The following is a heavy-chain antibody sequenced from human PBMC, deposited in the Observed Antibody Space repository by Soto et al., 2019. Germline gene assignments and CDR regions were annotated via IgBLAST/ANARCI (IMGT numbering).Heavy chain of an antibody. Sequence: DVQLLESGGGLVQPGGSLRLSCAASGFTFSNFGVSWVRQAPGKGLEWVSAISNSGGSIYYADSVKGRFTISRDNSKKTLDLKMNSLRAEDTAVYYCAKSLVAVTRRVCFDPWGQGTLVTVSS. J-gene: IGHJ5*02. CDR2: ISNSGGSI. CDR1: GFTFSNFG. V-gene: IGHV3-23*01. D-gene: IGHD2-15*01. CDR3: AKSLVAVTRRVCFDP.